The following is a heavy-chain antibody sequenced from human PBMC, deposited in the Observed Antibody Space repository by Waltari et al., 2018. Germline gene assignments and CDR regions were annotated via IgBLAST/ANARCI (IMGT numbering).Heavy chain of an antibody. J-gene: IGHJ5*02. CDR2: IKSKTDGGTT. CDR1: GFTFSNAW. CDR3: TTSPGEFLEWLLFNWFDP. V-gene: IGHV3-15*01. D-gene: IGHD3-3*01. Sequence: EVQLVESGGGLVKPGGSLRLSCAASGFTFSNAWMSWVRQAPGQGLGWVGRIKSKTDGGTTDYAAPVKGRFTISRDDSKNTLYLQMNSLKTEDTAVYYCTTSPGEFLEWLLFNWFDPWGQGTLVTVSS.